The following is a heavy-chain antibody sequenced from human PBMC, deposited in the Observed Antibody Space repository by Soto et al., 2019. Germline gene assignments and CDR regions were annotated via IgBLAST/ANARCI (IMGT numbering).Heavy chain of an antibody. Sequence: NPSETLSLTCTVSGGSISSSSYYWGWIRQPPGKGLEWIGSIYYSGSTYYNPSLKSRVTISVDTSKNQFSLKLSSVTAADTAVYYCARHDYGVGLAYFDYWGQGTLVTVSS. V-gene: IGHV4-39*01. D-gene: IGHD4-17*01. CDR1: GGSISSSSYY. CDR3: ARHDYGVGLAYFDY. J-gene: IGHJ4*02. CDR2: IYYSGST.